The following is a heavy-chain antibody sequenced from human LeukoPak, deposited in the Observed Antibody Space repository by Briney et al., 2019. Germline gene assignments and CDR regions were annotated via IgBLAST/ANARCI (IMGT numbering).Heavy chain of an antibody. Sequence: ASVKVSCKASGYTFTSYDINWVRQATGQGLEWMGWMNPNSGNTGYAQKFQGRVTITRNTSISTAYMELSSLRSEDTAVYYCARGPSRSDFWSGYYTDFDYWGQGTLVTVSS. CDR2: MNPNSGNT. CDR1: GYTFTSYD. D-gene: IGHD3-3*01. CDR3: ARGPSRSDFWSGYYTDFDY. J-gene: IGHJ4*02. V-gene: IGHV1-8*03.